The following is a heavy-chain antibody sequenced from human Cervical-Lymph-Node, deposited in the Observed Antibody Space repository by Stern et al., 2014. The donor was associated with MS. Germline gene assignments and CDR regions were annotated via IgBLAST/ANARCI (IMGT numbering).Heavy chain of an antibody. CDR2: IYPGDSDV. V-gene: IGHV5-51*03. CDR3: ARHFASGHNGHDWHFDV. Sequence: VQLVQSGAETRKPGESLKIACSGSEDSFTNYWIALVRQMPGKGLEWMGIIYPGDSDVIYSPSFQGQVPFSADRSTNTAYLQWSRLKVSDSAVYYCARHFASGHNGHDWHFDVWGQGTLVTVSS. CDR1: EDSFTNYW. J-gene: IGHJ4*02. D-gene: IGHD5-12*01.